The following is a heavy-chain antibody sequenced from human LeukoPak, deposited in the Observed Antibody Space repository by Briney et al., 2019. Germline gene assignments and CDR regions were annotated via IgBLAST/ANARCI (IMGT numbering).Heavy chain of an antibody. D-gene: IGHD3-22*01. CDR3: ARTPYHDSSGFDHFNY. CDR2: ISAYSGNS. J-gene: IGHJ4*02. V-gene: IGHV1-18*03. Sequence: ASVKVSCNASGYTFSNYGITWVRQAPGQGLEWMGWISAYSGNSNYARKFFDRLIMTVDSSTSTAYMELKSLRSDDMAVYYCARTPYHDSSGFDHFNYWGQGTLVTVSS. CDR1: GYTFSNYG.